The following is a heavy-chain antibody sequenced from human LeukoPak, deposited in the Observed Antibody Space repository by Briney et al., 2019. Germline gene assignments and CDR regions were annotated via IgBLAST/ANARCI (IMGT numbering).Heavy chain of an antibody. CDR2: ISSSSSTI. Sequence: PGGSLRLSCAASGFTFSNYNINWVRQARGKGLEGRSYISSSSSTIYYAHSVKGRFTISRDNAKNSLYLQMNSLRDEDTAVYYCARVVVAANPDAFDIWGQGTMVTVSS. D-gene: IGHD2-15*01. J-gene: IGHJ3*02. CDR3: ARVVVAANPDAFDI. V-gene: IGHV3-48*02. CDR1: GFTFSNYN.